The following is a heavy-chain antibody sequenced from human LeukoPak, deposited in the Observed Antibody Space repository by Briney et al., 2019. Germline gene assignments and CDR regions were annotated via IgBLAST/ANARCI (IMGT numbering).Heavy chain of an antibody. CDR3: ARAQGYSYGYLYDY. J-gene: IGHJ4*02. CDR1: GGSFSGYY. CDR2: INHSGST. V-gene: IGHV4-34*01. Sequence: SKTLSLTCAVYGGSFSGYYWSWIRQPPGKGLEWIGEINHSGSTNYNPSLKSRVTISVDTSKNQFSLKLSSVTAADTAVYYCARAQGYSYGYLYDYWGQGTLVTVSS. D-gene: IGHD5-18*01.